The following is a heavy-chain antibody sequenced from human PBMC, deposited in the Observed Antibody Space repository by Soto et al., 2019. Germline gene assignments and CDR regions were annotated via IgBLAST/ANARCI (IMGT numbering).Heavy chain of an antibody. Sequence: QITLKESGPPLVKPTQPLTLTCTFSGFSLSTSGVGVGWIRQPPGKALEWLALIYWDDDKRYSPSLKSRLTITKDTSKNQVVLTMTNMDPVDTATYYCAHRRGGGGMGAFDIWGQGTMVTVSS. CDR3: AHRRGGGGMGAFDI. CDR2: IYWDDDK. J-gene: IGHJ3*02. D-gene: IGHD3-16*01. V-gene: IGHV2-5*02. CDR1: GFSLSTSGVG.